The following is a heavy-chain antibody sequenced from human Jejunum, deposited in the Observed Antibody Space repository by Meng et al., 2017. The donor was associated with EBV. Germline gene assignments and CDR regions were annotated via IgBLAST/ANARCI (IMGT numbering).Heavy chain of an antibody. CDR2: ISAGNGIT. V-gene: IGHV1-3*01. CDR3: ARGSSWYRGDY. J-gene: IGHJ4*02. Sequence: QFRLLQSGDEVKKPGASVKVSCKASGYTLTNYAIHWVRQAPGQRLEWMGWISAGNGITKYSQKFQGRVTVTRDTSTAYMELSRLRSEDTAVYYCARGSSWYRGDYWGQGTLVTVSS. D-gene: IGHD6-13*01. CDR1: GYTLTNYA.